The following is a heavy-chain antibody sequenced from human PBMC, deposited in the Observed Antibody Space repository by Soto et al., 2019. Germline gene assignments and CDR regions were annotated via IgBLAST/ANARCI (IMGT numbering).Heavy chain of an antibody. J-gene: IGHJ4*02. V-gene: IGHV4-34*01. CDR2: INHSGST. CDR1: GGSFSGYY. D-gene: IGHD3-16*02. CDR3: AARVRDYVWGSYRSTTPLDY. Sequence: LSLTCAVYGGSFSGYYWSWIRQPPGKGLEWIGEINHSGSTNYNPSLKSRVTISVDTSKNQFSLKLSSVTAADTAVYYCAARVRDYVWGSYRSTTPLDYWGQGTLVTVSS.